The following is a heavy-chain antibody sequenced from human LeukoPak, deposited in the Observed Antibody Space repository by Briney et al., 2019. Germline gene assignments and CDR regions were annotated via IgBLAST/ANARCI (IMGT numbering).Heavy chain of an antibody. CDR3: TTYPYCGGDCYPLGAFDI. CDR1: GFAFSNAW. CDR2: IKSKTDGGTT. D-gene: IGHD2-21*01. J-gene: IGHJ3*02. Sequence: PGGSLRLSCAASGFAFSNAWMSWVRQAPGKGLEWVGRIKSKTDGGTTDYAAPVKGRFTISRDDSKNTLYLQMNSLKTEDTAVYYCTTYPYCGGDCYPLGAFDIWGQGTMVTVSS. V-gene: IGHV3-15*01.